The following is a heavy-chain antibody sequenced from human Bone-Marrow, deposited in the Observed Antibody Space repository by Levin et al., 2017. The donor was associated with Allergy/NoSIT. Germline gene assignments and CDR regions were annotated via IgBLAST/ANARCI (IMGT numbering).Heavy chain of an antibody. D-gene: IGHD2-8*01. CDR1: GFTFSSYL. CDR3: ARLEYAGSEALPM. J-gene: IGHJ4*01. CDR2: INSDGGRT. Sequence: QHGESLKISCSTSGFTFSSYLMHWVRQAPGKGLEHVSAINSDGGRTFYATSVEGRFTISRDNSKNTLYLQMGGLRPEDMGVYYCARLEYAGSEALPMWGQGVLVTVSS. V-gene: IGHV3-64*01.